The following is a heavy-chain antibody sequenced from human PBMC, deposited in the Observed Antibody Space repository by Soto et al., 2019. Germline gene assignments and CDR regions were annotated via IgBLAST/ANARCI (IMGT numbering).Heavy chain of an antibody. Sequence: EVQLLESGGGLVQPGGSLRLSCAASGFTFSSYAMSWVRQAPGKGLEWVSAISGSGGSTYYADSVKGRFTISRDNSKNTLYLQMNSLRAEDTAVYYCAKTQPETPVTDNWFDPWGQGTLVTVSS. D-gene: IGHD4-17*01. CDR1: GFTFSSYA. V-gene: IGHV3-23*01. J-gene: IGHJ5*02. CDR3: AKTQPETPVTDNWFDP. CDR2: ISGSGGST.